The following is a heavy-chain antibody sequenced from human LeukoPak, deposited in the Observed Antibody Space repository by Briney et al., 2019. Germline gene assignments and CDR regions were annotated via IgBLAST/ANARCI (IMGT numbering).Heavy chain of an antibody. Sequence: GGSLRLSCVGSRLTFSSYAMSWVRQAPGKGLEWVSSIGGNGGSRLYADSVKGWFTISRDNSKNTLFLQMNSLRAEDTAVCYCTKHMIRGVSRWFDPWGQGTLVTVSS. CDR2: IGGNGGSR. CDR1: RLTFSSYA. J-gene: IGHJ5*02. CDR3: TKHMIRGVSRWFDP. V-gene: IGHV3-23*01. D-gene: IGHD3-10*01.